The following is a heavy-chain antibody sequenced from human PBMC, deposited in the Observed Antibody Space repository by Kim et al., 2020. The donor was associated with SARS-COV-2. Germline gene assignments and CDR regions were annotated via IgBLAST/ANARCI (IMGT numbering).Heavy chain of an antibody. V-gene: IGHV4-31*03. J-gene: IGHJ4*02. CDR1: GGSISSGGYY. D-gene: IGHD3-10*01. Sequence: SETLSLTCTVSGGSISSGGYYWSWIRQHPGKGLEWIGYIYYSGSTYYNPSLKSRVTISVDTSKNQFSLKLSSVTAADTAVYYCARDRGYYGPSYYFDYWGQGTLVTVSS. CDR3: ARDRGYYGPSYYFDY. CDR2: IYYSGST.